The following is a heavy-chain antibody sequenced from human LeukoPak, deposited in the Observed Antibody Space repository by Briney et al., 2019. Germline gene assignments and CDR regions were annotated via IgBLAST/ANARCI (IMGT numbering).Heavy chain of an antibody. CDR2: INGRGGRT. CDR3: ARDSAGNDY. CDR1: GFTFSSYA. J-gene: IGHJ4*02. V-gene: IGHV3-23*01. D-gene: IGHD6-13*01. Sequence: PGGSLRLSCAASGFTFSSYAMSWVRQAPGKGLEWVSAINGRGGRTYYADSVKGRFTISRDNSKNTLYLQMNSLRAEDTAMYYCARDSAGNDYWGQGTLVTVSS.